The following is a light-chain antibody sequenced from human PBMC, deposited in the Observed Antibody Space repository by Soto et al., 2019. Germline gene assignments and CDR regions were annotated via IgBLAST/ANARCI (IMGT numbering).Light chain of an antibody. J-gene: IGKJ1*01. CDR2: AAS. Sequence: DIQMTQFPSSLSASVGDRVTITCRPSQGIGNSLAWYQQKPGKVPKVLIHAASTLQSGVPSRFSVSGADIDFTLTISGLQPEDVATYSCQKHDRARTFGPRTKV. CDR3: QKHDRART. V-gene: IGKV1-27*01. CDR1: QGIGNS.